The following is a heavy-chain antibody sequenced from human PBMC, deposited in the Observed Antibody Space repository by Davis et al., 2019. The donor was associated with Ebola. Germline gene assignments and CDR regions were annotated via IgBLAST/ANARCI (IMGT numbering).Heavy chain of an antibody. CDR3: ATLSGPFDI. V-gene: IGHV3-21*01. CDR2: ISRSTDDI. Sequence: GESLKISCAASGFTFSSYAMSWVRQAPGKGLEWVSSISRSTDDIYYADSVKGRFTVSRDNAKNSVYLQMSTLRAEDTAVYYCATLSGPFDIWGQGTMVIVSS. J-gene: IGHJ3*02. CDR1: GFTFSSYA. D-gene: IGHD2-15*01.